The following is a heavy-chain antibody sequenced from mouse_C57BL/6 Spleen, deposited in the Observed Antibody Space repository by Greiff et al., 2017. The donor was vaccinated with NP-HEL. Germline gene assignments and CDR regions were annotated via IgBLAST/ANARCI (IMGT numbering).Heavy chain of an antibody. J-gene: IGHJ3*01. CDR2: INPYNGGT. V-gene: IGHV1-19*01. D-gene: IGHD2-4*01. CDR1: GYTFTDYY. Sequence: VQLQQSGPVLVKPGASVKMSCKASGYTFTDYYLNWVKQSHGKSLEWIGVINPYNGGTSYNQKFKGKATLTVDTSSSTAYMALNSLTSEGSAVDYCARAGGYYDYDGTPAWFAYWGQGTLVTVSA. CDR3: ARAGGYYDYDGTPAWFAY.